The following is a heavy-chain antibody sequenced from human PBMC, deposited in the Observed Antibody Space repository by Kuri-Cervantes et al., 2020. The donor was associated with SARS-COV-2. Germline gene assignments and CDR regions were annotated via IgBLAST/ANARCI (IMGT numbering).Heavy chain of an antibody. V-gene: IGHV1-69*13. D-gene: IGHD2-2*01. CDR2: IIPIFGTA. J-gene: IGHJ6*02. Sequence: SVKVSCKASGCTFSSYAINWVRQAPGQGLEWMGGIIPIFGTANYAQKFQGRVTITADESTSTAYMGLSSLRSEDTAVYYCARAGPAAMGYYYYGMDVWGQGTTVTVSS. CDR1: GCTFSSYA. CDR3: ARAGPAAMGYYYYGMDV.